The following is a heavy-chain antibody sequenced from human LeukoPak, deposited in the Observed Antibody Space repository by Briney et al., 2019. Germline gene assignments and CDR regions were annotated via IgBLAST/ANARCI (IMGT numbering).Heavy chain of an antibody. V-gene: IGHV3-30-3*01. CDR3: ARVTPDSLFDY. J-gene: IGHJ4*02. Sequence: PGGSLRLSCAASGFSFSTNAMPWARQAPGKGLEWVTVISSGGSDKYYADSVKGRFTVSRDNSKNTLYLQMNGLRSDDTAVYYCARVTPDSLFDYWGQGTLVTVSS. CDR2: ISSGGSDK. CDR1: GFSFSTNA. D-gene: IGHD2-15*01.